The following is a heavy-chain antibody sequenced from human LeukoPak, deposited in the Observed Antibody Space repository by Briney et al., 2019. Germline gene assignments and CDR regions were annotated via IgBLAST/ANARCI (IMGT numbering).Heavy chain of an antibody. J-gene: IGHJ5*02. Sequence: GGSLRLSCAASGFTFSSYGMHWVRQAPGKGLEGVAFIRYDGSNKYYADSVKGRFTISRDNSKNTLYLQMNSLRAEDTAVYYCAKEFSDSSGYCWFDPWGQGTLVTVSS. CDR2: IRYDGSNK. V-gene: IGHV3-30*02. D-gene: IGHD3-22*01. CDR1: GFTFSSYG. CDR3: AKEFSDSSGYCWFDP.